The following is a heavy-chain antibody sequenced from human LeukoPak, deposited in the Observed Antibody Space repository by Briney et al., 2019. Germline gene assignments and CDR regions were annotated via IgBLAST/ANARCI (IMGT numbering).Heavy chain of an antibody. Sequence: GGSLRLTCAASGFTFSSYGMHWVRQAPGKGLEWVAVIWYDGSNKYYADSVKGRFTISRDNSKNTLYLQMNSLRAEDTAVYYCARDLVGDPYYYYGMDVWGQGTTVTVSS. D-gene: IGHD2-21*01. V-gene: IGHV3-33*01. CDR3: ARDLVGDPYYYYGMDV. CDR1: GFTFSSYG. J-gene: IGHJ6*02. CDR2: IWYDGSNK.